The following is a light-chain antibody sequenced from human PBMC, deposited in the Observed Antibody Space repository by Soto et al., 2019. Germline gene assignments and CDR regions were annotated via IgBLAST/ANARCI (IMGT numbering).Light chain of an antibody. CDR2: KAS. J-gene: IGKJ1*01. CDR1: QSISVW. V-gene: IGKV1-5*03. CDR3: QQHNSYSPT. Sequence: DIQMTQSPATLSASVGDRVTITCRASQSISVWFASYQQKAGKAPNLLLYKASRLESGVPSRFSGSGSETEFTPTISGLQPRDSATYYCQQHNSYSPTFGQGTKVDIK.